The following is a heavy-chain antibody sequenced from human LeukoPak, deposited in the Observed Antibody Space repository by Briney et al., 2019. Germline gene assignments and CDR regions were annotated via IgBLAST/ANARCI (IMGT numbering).Heavy chain of an antibody. D-gene: IGHD2/OR15-2a*01. CDR3: ANVRYKYGKDY. Sequence: GGSLRLSCAASGFTFSSYAMHWVRQAPGKGLEWVSGINGNADSTYYADSVKGRFTISRDNSKNTLYLQMNSLRAEDTAVYYCANVRYKYGKDYWGQGTLVTVSS. CDR2: INGNADST. J-gene: IGHJ4*02. CDR1: GFTFSSYA. V-gene: IGHV3-23*01.